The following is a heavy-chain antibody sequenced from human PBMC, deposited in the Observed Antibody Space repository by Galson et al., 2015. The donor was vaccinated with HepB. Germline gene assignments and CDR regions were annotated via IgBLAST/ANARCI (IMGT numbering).Heavy chain of an antibody. CDR3: AKDRFPQRYSYGYDY. V-gene: IGHV3-23*01. CDR1: GFTFSSYA. Sequence: SLRLSCAASGFTFSSYAMSWVRQAPGKGLEWVSAISGSGGSTYYADSVKGRFTISRDNSKNTLYLQMNSLRAEDTAVYYCAKDRFPQRYSYGYDYWGQGTLVTVSS. D-gene: IGHD5-18*01. J-gene: IGHJ4*02. CDR2: ISGSGGST.